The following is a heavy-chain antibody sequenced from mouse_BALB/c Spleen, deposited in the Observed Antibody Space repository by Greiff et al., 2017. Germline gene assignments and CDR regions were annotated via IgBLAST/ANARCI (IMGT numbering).Heavy chain of an antibody. Sequence: EVQGVESGGGLVKPGGSLKLSCAASGFTFSDYYMYWVRQTPEKRLEWVATISDGGSYTYYPDSVKGRFTISRDNAKNNLYLQMSSLKSEDTAMYYCARDLYDGNYYAMDYWGQGTSVTVSS. CDR2: ISDGGSYT. CDR3: ARDLYDGNYYAMDY. CDR1: GFTFSDYY. J-gene: IGHJ4*01. V-gene: IGHV5-4*02. D-gene: IGHD2-1*01.